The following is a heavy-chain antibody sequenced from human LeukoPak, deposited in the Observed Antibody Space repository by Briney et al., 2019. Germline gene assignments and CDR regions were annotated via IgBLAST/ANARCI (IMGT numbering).Heavy chain of an antibody. D-gene: IGHD3-3*01. CDR3: AREPAAEYYDFWSGSDYYYYYMDV. CDR2: INQDGSEK. V-gene: IGHV3-7*01. J-gene: IGHJ6*03. Sequence: GGSLRLSCAASGFTFSSYWMSWVRQAPGKGLEWVANINQDGSEKYYLDSVKGRFTISRDNAKNSLYLQMNSLRAEDTAVYYCAREPAAEYYDFWSGSDYYYYYMDVWGKGTTVTVSS. CDR1: GFTFSSYW.